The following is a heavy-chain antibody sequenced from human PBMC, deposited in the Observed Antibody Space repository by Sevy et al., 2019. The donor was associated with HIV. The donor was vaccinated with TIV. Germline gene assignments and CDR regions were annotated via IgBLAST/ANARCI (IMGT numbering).Heavy chain of an antibody. CDR2: IKQDGSEK. V-gene: IGHV3-7*04. CDR3: ARGSNGAFDI. D-gene: IGHD2-8*01. CDR1: GFTFGSYW. Sequence: GGSLRLSCAASGFTFGSYWMNWVRQAPGKGLEWVAQIKQDGSEKNYVDSVRGRFTISRDNAKNSLYLQMNSLRPEDTAVYYCARGSNGAFDIWGQWTMVTVSS. J-gene: IGHJ3*02.